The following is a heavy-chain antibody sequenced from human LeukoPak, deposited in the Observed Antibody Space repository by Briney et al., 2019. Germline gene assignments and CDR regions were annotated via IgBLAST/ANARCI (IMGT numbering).Heavy chain of an antibody. V-gene: IGHV4-4*09. CDR2: IYTSGST. CDR3: ARSRGRKVTPFDY. D-gene: IGHD3-10*01. CDR1: GGSIGTYY. Sequence: PSETLSLTCTVSGGSIGTYYWGWIRQPPGKGLEWIGYIYTSGSTDYNPSLKSRVTISLDTSNNQFSLNLNSVTAADTAVYYCARSRGRKVTPFDYWGQGILVTVSS. J-gene: IGHJ4*02.